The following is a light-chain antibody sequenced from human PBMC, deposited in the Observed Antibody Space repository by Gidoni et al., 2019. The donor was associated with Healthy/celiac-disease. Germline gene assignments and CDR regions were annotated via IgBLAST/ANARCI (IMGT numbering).Light chain of an antibody. J-gene: IGKJ5*01. CDR3: QQYNNWPRIT. CDR1: QSVSSN. CDR2: GAS. V-gene: IGKV3-15*01. Sequence: EIVMTQSPATLSVSPGERATLSCRASQSVSSNLAWYQQKPGQAPRLLIYGASTRATGIPARFSGSGSGTEFTLTISSLQPEDFAVYYCQQYNNWPRITFGHXTRLGIK.